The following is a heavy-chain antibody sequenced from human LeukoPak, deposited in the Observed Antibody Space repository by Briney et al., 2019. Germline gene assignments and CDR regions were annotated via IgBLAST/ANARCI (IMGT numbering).Heavy chain of an antibody. D-gene: IGHD2-15*01. CDR1: GFTFSTYS. V-gene: IGHV3-21*01. CDR3: ARDQCIGGSCYMVY. CDR2: ISSSSSHI. J-gene: IGHJ4*02. Sequence: PGGSLRLSCAASGFTFSTYSMNWVRQAPGKGLEWVSFISSSSSHIYYAASVKGRFTISRDNAKNSLYLKTNSLRAEDTAVYYCARDQCIGGSCYMVYWGQGTLVTVSS.